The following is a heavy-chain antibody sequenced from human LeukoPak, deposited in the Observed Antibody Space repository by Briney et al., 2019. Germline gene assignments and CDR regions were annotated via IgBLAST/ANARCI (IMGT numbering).Heavy chain of an antibody. CDR2: IWYDGSNK. D-gene: IGHD4-11*01. CDR1: GFTFDDYA. J-gene: IGHJ4*02. V-gene: IGHV3-33*06. Sequence: GGSLRLSCAASGFTFDDYAMHWVRQAPGKGLEWVAVIWYDGSNKYYADSVKGRFTISRDNSKNTLYLQMNSLRAEDTAVYYCAKDLREGTTPIDYWGQGTLVTVSS. CDR3: AKDLREGTTPIDY.